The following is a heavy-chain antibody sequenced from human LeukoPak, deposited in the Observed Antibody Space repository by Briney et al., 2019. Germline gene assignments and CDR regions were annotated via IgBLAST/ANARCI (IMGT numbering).Heavy chain of an antibody. J-gene: IGHJ4*02. CDR3: ARGSPPLRPFDY. CDR1: GFALSSFW. CDR2: ISSSSSYI. D-gene: IGHD6-6*01. V-gene: IGHV3-21*01. Sequence: GGSLRLSCAASGFALSSFWMSWVRQTPGKGLEWVSSISSSSSYIYYADSVKGRFTISRDNAKNSLYLQMNSLRAEDTAVYYCARGSPPLRPFDYWGQGTLVTVSS.